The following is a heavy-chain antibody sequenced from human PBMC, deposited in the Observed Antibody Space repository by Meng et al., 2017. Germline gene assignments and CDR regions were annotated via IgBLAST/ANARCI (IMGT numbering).Heavy chain of an antibody. CDR2: INPNSGGT. J-gene: IGHJ4*02. Sequence: ASVKVSCKASGYTFTGYYMHWVRQAPGQGLEWMGWINPNSGGTNYAQKFQGRVTMTRDTSISTAYMELSRLRSDDTAVYYCARVVAVAGTVDYWGQGTLATVSS. CDR3: ARVVAVAGTVDY. D-gene: IGHD6-19*01. V-gene: IGHV1-2*02. CDR1: GYTFTGYY.